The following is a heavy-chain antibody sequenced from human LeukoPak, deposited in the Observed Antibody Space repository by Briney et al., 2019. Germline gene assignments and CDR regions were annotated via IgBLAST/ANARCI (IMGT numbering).Heavy chain of an antibody. J-gene: IGHJ4*02. CDR2: ISSSGSYI. Sequence: GGSLRLSCAASGFTFSSYAMSWVRQAPGKGLEWVSSISSSGSYIYYADSVKGRFTISRDNAKNSLYLQMNSLRAEDTAVYYCAISGGYWAWAHWGQGTLVTVSS. CDR1: GFTFSSYA. CDR3: AISGGYWAWAH. V-gene: IGHV3-21*04. D-gene: IGHD1-26*01.